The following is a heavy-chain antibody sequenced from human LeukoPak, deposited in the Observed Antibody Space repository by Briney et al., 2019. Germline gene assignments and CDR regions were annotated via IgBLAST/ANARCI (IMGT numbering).Heavy chain of an antibody. CDR2: INHSGST. Sequence: PSETLSLTCAVYGGSFSGYYWSWIRQPPGKGLEGIGEINHSGSTNYNPSLKSRVTISVDTSKNQFSLKLSSVTAADTAVHYCARHPILYYYGSGSYHTRFDYWGQGTLVTVSS. CDR3: ARHPILYYYGSGSYHTRFDY. V-gene: IGHV4-34*01. J-gene: IGHJ4*02. CDR1: GGSFSGYY. D-gene: IGHD3-10*01.